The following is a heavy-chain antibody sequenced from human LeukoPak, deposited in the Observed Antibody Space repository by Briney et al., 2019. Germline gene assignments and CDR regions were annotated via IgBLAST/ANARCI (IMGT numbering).Heavy chain of an antibody. J-gene: IGHJ3*02. CDR1: GGSFSGYY. Sequence: SETLSLTCAVSGGSFSGYYWSWIRQPPGKGLEWIGEINHSGSTNYNPSLKSRVTISVDTSKNQFSLKLSSVTAADTAVYYCARDLCSSTSCSNAFDIWGQGTVVTVSS. V-gene: IGHV4-34*01. CDR2: INHSGST. CDR3: ARDLCSSTSCSNAFDI. D-gene: IGHD2-2*01.